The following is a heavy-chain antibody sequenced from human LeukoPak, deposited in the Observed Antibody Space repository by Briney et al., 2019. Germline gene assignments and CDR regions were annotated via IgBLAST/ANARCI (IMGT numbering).Heavy chain of an antibody. J-gene: IGHJ3*01. CDR3: AKKWSGDYDSSGINDAFDL. D-gene: IGHD3-22*01. CDR1: GFTFSSYW. V-gene: IGHV3-74*01. CDR2: IYSDGSST. Sequence: GGSLRLSCAASGFTFSSYWMHWVRQAPGKGLVWVSRIYSDGSSTSYADSVKGRFTISRDNSKNTLYLQMNSLRPEDTAVYYCAKKWSGDYDSSGINDAFDLWGQGTMVTVS.